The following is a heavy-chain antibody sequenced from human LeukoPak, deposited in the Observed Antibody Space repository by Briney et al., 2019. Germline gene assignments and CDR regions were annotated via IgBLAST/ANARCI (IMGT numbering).Heavy chain of an antibody. D-gene: IGHD5-24*01. J-gene: IGHJ4*02. CDR2: ISGSGGST. V-gene: IGHV3-23*01. CDR3: AKDPFGRWLQLFDY. CDR1: GFTFSSYA. Sequence: GGTLRLSCAASGFTFSSYAMSWVRQAPGKGLEWVSAISGSGGSTYYADSVKGRFTISRDNSKNTLYLQMNSLRAEDTAVYYCAKDPFGRWLQLFDYWGQGTLVTVSS.